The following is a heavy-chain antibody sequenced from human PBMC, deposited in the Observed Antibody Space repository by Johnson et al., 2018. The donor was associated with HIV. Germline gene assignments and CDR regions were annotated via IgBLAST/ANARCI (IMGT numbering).Heavy chain of an antibody. V-gene: IGHV3-30*03. CDR3: ARDDLAFDI. D-gene: IGHD3/OR15-3a*01. CDR2: ISYDGSNK. J-gene: IGHJ3*02. CDR1: GFTFSNAW. Sequence: QVQLVESGGGLVKPGGSLRLSCAASGFTFSNAWMSWVRQAPGKGLEWVAVISYDGSNKYYADSVKGRFTISRDNAKNSLYLQMNSLRAEDTAVYYCARDDLAFDIWGQGTMVTVSS.